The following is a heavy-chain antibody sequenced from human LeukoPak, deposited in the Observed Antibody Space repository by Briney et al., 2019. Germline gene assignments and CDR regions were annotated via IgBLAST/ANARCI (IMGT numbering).Heavy chain of an antibody. CDR3: AKDWPSEWQQLPDYDAVDA. Sequence: GGSLRLSCAASGFTFSNYAMTWVRQAPGKGLEWVSTISDSGSTFYADSVKGRFTISRDNSKNTLFLQMNGLRADDTAVYYCAKDWPSEWQQLPDYDAVDAWGQGTMVTVSS. CDR1: GFTFSNYA. J-gene: IGHJ3*01. D-gene: IGHD6-13*01. V-gene: IGHV3-23*01. CDR2: ISDSGST.